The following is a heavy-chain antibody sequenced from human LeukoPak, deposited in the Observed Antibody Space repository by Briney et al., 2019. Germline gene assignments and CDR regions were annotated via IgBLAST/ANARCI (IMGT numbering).Heavy chain of an antibody. J-gene: IGHJ4*02. D-gene: IGHD1-26*01. V-gene: IGHV4-38-2*02. CDR3: ARDLNDWYSGLFDY. CDR1: GYSISSGYY. CDR2: IYHSGST. Sequence: SETLSLTCTVSGYSISSGYYWGWIRQPPGKGLEWIGSIYHSGSTYYNPSLKSRVTISVDTSKNQFSLKLSPVTAADTAVYYCARDLNDWYSGLFDYWGQGTLVTVSS.